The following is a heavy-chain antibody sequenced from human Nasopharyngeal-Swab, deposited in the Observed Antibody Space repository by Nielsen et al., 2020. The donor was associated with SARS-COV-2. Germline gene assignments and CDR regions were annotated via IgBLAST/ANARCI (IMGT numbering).Heavy chain of an antibody. Sequence: VRQAPGKGLEWVANIKQDGSEKNYVDSVKGRFTISRDNAKNSLYLQMNSLRAEDTAVYYCARDRDGYDWSVWDDAFDIWGQGTMVTVSS. V-gene: IGHV3-7*03. CDR2: IKQDGSEK. D-gene: IGHD5-12*01. CDR3: ARDRDGYDWSVWDDAFDI. J-gene: IGHJ3*02.